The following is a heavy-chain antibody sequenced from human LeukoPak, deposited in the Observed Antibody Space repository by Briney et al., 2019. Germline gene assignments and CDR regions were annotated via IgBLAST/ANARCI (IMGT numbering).Heavy chain of an antibody. CDR3: ARDRRDGMDV. CDR1: GGSFSGYY. J-gene: IGHJ6*02. CDR2: IYYSGST. V-gene: IGHV4-59*01. Sequence: SETLSLTCAVYGGSFSGYYWSWIRQPPGKGLEWIGYIYYSGSTNYNPSLKSRVTISVDTSKNQFSLKLSSVTAADTAVYYCARDRRDGMDVWGQGTTVTVSS.